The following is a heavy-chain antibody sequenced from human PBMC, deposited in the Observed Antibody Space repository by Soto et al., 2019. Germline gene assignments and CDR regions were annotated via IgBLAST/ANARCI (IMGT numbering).Heavy chain of an antibody. CDR3: VRVPAWAFDR. V-gene: IGHV3-48*02. CDR2: MNPGSNIM. Sequence: EVKLAESGGGLIQPGGSLRLACVASGFTFSTYSMNWVRQAPGKGLEWISHMNPGSNIMSYADSVKGRFAIPRDNAKNSLYRQLNSLRDEDTAVYHCVRVPAWAFDRWGQGTAVAVSS. CDR1: GFTFSTYS. J-gene: IGHJ3*02.